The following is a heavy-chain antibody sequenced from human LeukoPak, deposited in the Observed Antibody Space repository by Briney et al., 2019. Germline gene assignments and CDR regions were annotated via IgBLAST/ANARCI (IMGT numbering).Heavy chain of an antibody. CDR1: GFTFSSYA. J-gene: IGHJ6*02. D-gene: IGHD2-2*01. Sequence: PGGSLRLSCSASGFTFSSYAMHWVRQAPGKGLEYVSAISSNGGSTYYADSVKGRFTISRDNSKNTLYLQMSSLRAEDTAVYYCARDRRFLAGAAAIGTDYGMDVWGQGTTVTVSS. CDR3: ARDRRFLAGAAAIGTDYGMDV. CDR2: ISSNGGST. V-gene: IGHV3-64D*06.